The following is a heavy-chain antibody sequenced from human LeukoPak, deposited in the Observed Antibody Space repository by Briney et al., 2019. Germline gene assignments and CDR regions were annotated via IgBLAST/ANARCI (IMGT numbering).Heavy chain of an antibody. J-gene: IGHJ6*03. CDR2: ISYDGSNE. Sequence: GGSLRLSCAASGFTFSSYVMHWVRQAPGKGLEWVAIISYDGSNEYYADSVKGRFTISRDNAKNSLYLQMNSLRAEDTAVYYCARGGRSAEYYYYYMDVWGKGTTVTVSS. V-gene: IGHV3-30*04. CDR3: ARGGRSAEYYYYYMDV. CDR1: GFTFSSYV.